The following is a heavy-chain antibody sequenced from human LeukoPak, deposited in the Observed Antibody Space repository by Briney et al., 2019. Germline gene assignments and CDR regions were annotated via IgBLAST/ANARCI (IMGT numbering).Heavy chain of an antibody. Sequence: GGSLRLSCAAPGFTFSSYWMHWVRQAPGEGLVWVSRINSDGRSTSYADSVKGRFTISRDNAKNTLYLQMNSLRAEDTAVYYCARDIGATNWFDPWGQGTLVTVSS. CDR2: INSDGRST. J-gene: IGHJ5*02. CDR1: GFTFSSYW. CDR3: ARDIGATNWFDP. D-gene: IGHD1-26*01. V-gene: IGHV3-74*01.